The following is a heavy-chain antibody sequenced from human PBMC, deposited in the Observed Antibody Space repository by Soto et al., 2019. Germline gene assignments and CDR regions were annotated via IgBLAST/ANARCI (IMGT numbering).Heavy chain of an antibody. CDR3: ARVLPVYDFWSGYYYFDF. Sequence: SETLSLTCSFSGDSVTSHYLTWIRQSPEKGLEWIGYMHYTGFSHYNPSLKSRLTISVDRSKNQFTLQLTSVTVEDTAVYYCARVLPVYDFWSGYYYFDFWGKGTLVTVSS. CDR1: GDSVTSHY. D-gene: IGHD3-3*01. J-gene: IGHJ4*02. V-gene: IGHV4-59*02. CDR2: MHYTGFS.